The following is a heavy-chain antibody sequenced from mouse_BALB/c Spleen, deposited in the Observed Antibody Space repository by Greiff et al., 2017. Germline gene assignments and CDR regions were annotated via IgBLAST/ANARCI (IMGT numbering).Heavy chain of an antibody. CDR3: ARGDYGEYFDD. V-gene: IGHV1-9*01. J-gene: IGHJ2*01. CDR1: GYTFSSYW. Sequence: VQLQQSGAELMKPGASVKISCKATGYTFSSYWIEWVKQRPGHGLEWIGEILPGSGSTNYNEKFKGKATFTADTSSNTAYMQLSSLTSEDSAVYYCARGDYGEYFDDWGQGTTLTVSS. D-gene: IGHD2-4*01. CDR2: ILPGSGST.